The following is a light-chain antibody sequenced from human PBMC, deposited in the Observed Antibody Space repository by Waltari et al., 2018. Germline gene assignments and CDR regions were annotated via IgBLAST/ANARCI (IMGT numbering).Light chain of an antibody. CDR1: QSISNW. CDR2: KAS. V-gene: IGKV1-5*03. Sequence: DIQMTQSPSTLSVSVGDRVTITCRASQSISNWLAWYQQKPGKAPKLLTYKASNLESGVPSRFSGSGSGTEFTVTISSLQPDDFATYYCQQYDNYWTFGQGTKVEI. J-gene: IGKJ1*01. CDR3: QQYDNYWT.